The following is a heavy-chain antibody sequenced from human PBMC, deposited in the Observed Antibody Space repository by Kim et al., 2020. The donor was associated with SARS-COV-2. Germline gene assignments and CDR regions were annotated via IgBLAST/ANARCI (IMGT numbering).Heavy chain of an antibody. D-gene: IGHD6-13*01. Sequence: GGSLRLSCAASGFTFSSYAMSWVRQAPGKGLEWVSAISGRGGSTYYADSVKGRFTISRDNSKNTLYLQMNSLRAEDTAVYYCAKDLGYSSTWYDYSGMDVWGQGTTVTVPS. J-gene: IGHJ6*02. CDR3: AKDLGYSSTWYDYSGMDV. V-gene: IGHV3-23*01. CDR1: GFTFSSYA. CDR2: ISGRGGST.